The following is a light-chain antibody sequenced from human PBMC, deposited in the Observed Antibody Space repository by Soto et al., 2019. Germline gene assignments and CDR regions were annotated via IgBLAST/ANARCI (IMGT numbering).Light chain of an antibody. V-gene: IGKV1-39*01. CDR3: QQRYSTPPFT. Sequence: DIQMTQSPSSLSASVGDRVTITCRASQRISSYLYWYQQKPGKAPKLLIYAASSLQSGVPSMFSGSGSGTDFTLTISSLQPEDVATYYCQQRYSTPPFTFGGGTKVEIK. CDR1: QRISSY. J-gene: IGKJ4*01. CDR2: AAS.